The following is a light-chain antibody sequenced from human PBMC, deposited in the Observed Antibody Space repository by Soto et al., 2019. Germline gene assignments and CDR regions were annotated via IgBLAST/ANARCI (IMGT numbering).Light chain of an antibody. V-gene: IGKV1-12*01. CDR1: QGISSW. Sequence: DIQMTQSPTSVSASVGDRVTITCRASQGISSWLAWYQQRPGKAPKLLISAASILQSGVPSRFRGSESGTDFTLTINSLQPEDSAIYYCQQANSFPYTFGQGTKLEI. CDR2: AAS. J-gene: IGKJ2*01. CDR3: QQANSFPYT.